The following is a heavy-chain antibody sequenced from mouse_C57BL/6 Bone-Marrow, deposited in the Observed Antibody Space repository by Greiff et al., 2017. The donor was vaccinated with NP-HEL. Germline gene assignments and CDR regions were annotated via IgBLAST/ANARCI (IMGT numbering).Heavy chain of an antibody. CDR2: IFPGSGST. CDR1: GYTFTDYY. V-gene: IGHV1-75*01. D-gene: IGHD2-5*01. J-gene: IGHJ1*03. Sequence: VQLQQSGPELVKPGASVKISCKASGYTFTDYYINWVKQRPGQGLEWIGWIFPGSGSTYYNEKFKGKATLTVDKSSSTAYMLLSSLTSEDSAVYFCARSGRYYSNYFYWYFDVWGTGTTVTVSS. CDR3: ARSGRYYSNYFYWYFDV.